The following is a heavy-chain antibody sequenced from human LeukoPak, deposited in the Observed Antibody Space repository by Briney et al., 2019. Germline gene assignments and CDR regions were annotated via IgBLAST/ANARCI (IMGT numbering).Heavy chain of an antibody. CDR2: IYTSGGS. CDR1: GGSISSGSYY. CDR3: ARDKWSGFDY. D-gene: IGHD3-3*01. V-gene: IGHV4-61*02. J-gene: IGHJ4*02. Sequence: PSETLSLTCTVSGGSISSGSYYWSWIRQPAGKGLEWIGCIYTSGGSNYNPSLKSRVTISVDTSKNQVSLRLSSVTAADTAVYYCARDKWSGFDYWGQGTLVTVSS.